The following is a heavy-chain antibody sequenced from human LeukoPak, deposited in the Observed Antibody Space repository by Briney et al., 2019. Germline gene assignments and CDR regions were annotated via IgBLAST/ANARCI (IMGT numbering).Heavy chain of an antibody. V-gene: IGHV3-53*01. J-gene: IGHJ4*02. CDR2: IYSGGST. D-gene: IGHD3-10*01. Sequence: GGSLRLSCAASGFTFSSYWMSRVRQAPGKGLEWVSVIYSGGSTYYADSVKGRFTISRDNSKNTLHLEVISLTAEDTAVYYCAKDDAWIRFGEWSQGTLVTVSS. CDR3: AKDDAWIRFGE. CDR1: GFTFSSYW.